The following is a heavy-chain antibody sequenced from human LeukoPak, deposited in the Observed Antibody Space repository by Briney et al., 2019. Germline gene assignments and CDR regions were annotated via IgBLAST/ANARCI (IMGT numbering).Heavy chain of an antibody. V-gene: IGHV3-53*01. D-gene: IGHD3-22*01. CDR1: GLTVSSNY. CDR2: IYSGGST. J-gene: IGHJ4*02. Sequence: GGSLRLSCAASGLTVSSNYMSWVRQAPGKGLEWVSVIYSGGSTYYADSVKGRFTISRDNSKNTLYLQMNSLRAEDTAVYYCARHKPLDYYDSSGYYAFDYWGQGTLVTVSS. CDR3: ARHKPLDYYDSSGYYAFDY.